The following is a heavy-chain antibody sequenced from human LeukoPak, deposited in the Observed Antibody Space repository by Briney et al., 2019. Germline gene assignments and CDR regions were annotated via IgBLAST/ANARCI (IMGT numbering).Heavy chain of an antibody. J-gene: IGHJ4*02. D-gene: IGHD3-22*01. V-gene: IGHV1-2*02. CDR3: ARGSYYDSSGYYLDY. Sequence: GASVKVSCKASGYTFTGYYMHWVRQAPGQGLEWMGWINPNSGGTNYAQKFQGRVTMTRDTSISTAYMELSRLRSDDTAVYYCARGSYYDSSGYYLDYWGQGTLVTVSS. CDR1: GYTFTGYY. CDR2: INPNSGGT.